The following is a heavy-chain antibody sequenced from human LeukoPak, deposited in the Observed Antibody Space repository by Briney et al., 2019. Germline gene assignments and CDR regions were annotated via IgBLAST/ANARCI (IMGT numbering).Heavy chain of an antibody. Sequence: SETLSLTCTVSGGSISSGSYYWSWVRQPAGKGLEWIGRIYTSGSTNYNPSLKSRVAISVDTSKNQFSLKLSSVTAADTAVYYCARGRYCSSTSCSPYYFDYWGQGTLVTVSS. D-gene: IGHD2-2*01. CDR3: ARGRYCSSTSCSPYYFDY. V-gene: IGHV4-61*02. J-gene: IGHJ4*02. CDR2: IYTSGST. CDR1: GGSISSGSYY.